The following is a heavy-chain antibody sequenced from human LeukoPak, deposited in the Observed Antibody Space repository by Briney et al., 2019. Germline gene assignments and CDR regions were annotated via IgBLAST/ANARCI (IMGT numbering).Heavy chain of an antibody. CDR1: GYSFTSYW. CDR3: ARLESVAGTVPDY. D-gene: IGHD6-19*01. Sequence: GESLKISCKGSGYSFTSYWIGWVRQMPGKGLEWMGIIYPGDSDTRYSPSFQGQVTISADKSISTAYLQWGSLKASDTAMYYCARLESVAGTVPDYWGQGTLVTVSS. J-gene: IGHJ4*02. V-gene: IGHV5-51*01. CDR2: IYPGDSDT.